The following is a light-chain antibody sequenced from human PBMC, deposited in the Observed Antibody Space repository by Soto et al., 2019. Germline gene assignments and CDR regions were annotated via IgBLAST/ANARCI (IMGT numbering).Light chain of an antibody. CDR1: QRIGTY. CDR2: DAS. J-gene: IGKJ2*02. CDR3: QRSYSAPCT. V-gene: IGKV1-39*01. Sequence: IYMSQSSSSLYESVGERVIITCRASQRIGTYLNWYHQTPGKAPKLLIYDASTLQSGVPSRFSGRGSGTDLTLTISSLQPEDFATYFCQRSYSAPCTFGQGT.